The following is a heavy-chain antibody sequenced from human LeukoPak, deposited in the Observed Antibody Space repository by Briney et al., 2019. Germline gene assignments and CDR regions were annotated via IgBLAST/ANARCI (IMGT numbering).Heavy chain of an antibody. V-gene: IGHV4-30-4*01. CDR3: ARDRSAFDI. Sequence: SQTLSLSCTVSGGSISNGDYYWSWIRQPPGKGLEWIGYIYYSGITYYNPSLKSRVTISVDTSKNQFSLKLSSVTATDTAVYYCARDRSAFDIWGQGTMVTVSS. CDR1: GGSISNGDYY. J-gene: IGHJ3*02. CDR2: IYYSGIT.